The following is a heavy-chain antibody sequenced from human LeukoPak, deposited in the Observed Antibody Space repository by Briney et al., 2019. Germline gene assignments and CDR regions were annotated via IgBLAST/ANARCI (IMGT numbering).Heavy chain of an antibody. CDR3: AREGYCSSTSCYGDAFDI. J-gene: IGHJ3*02. D-gene: IGHD2-2*01. CDR1: GGTFSSYA. V-gene: IGHV1-69*06. CDR2: IIPIFGTA. Sequence: SVKVSCKASGGTFSSYAISWVRQAPGQGLEWMGGIIPIFGTANYAQKFQGRVTITADKSTSTAYMELSSLRSEDTAVYYCAREGYCSSTSCYGDAFDIWGQGTMVTVSS.